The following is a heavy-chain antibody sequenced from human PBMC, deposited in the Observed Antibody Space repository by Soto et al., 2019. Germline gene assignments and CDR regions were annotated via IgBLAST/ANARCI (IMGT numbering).Heavy chain of an antibody. CDR2: SSAYNSNT. Sequence: QVQLVQSGAEVKKPGASVKVSCKASGYTFTNFGVSWVRQAPGQGLEWMGSSSAYNSNTHYAQNFQGSDTITTDTTTSTAYMELRSLRSEATAVYYCARGGTPLDYWGQGTLVTVSS. V-gene: IGHV1-18*01. CDR3: ARGGTPLDY. CDR1: GYTFTNFG. D-gene: IGHD3-16*01. J-gene: IGHJ4*02.